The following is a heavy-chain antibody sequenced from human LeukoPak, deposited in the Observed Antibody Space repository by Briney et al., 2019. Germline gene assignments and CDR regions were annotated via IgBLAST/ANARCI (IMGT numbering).Heavy chain of an antibody. D-gene: IGHD1-20*01. Sequence: GSLRLSCAASGFTFSSYAMHWVRQAPGKGLEYVSFISSNGVSTYYANSVKGRFTISRDNSKNTLYLQMGSLRAEDTAVYYCAKDGYNWIMGGFDYWGQGTLVTVSS. V-gene: IGHV3-64*01. CDR2: ISSNGVST. CDR1: GFTFSSYA. CDR3: AKDGYNWIMGGFDY. J-gene: IGHJ4*02.